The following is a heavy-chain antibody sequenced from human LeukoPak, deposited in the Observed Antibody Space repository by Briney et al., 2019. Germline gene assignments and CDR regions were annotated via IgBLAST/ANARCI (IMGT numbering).Heavy chain of an antibody. D-gene: IGHD3-22*01. CDR1: GFTFRDYA. CDR3: AKSYYFDGSGFYPFDY. J-gene: IGHJ4*02. CDR2: ISRGSGGST. Sequence: PGGSLRLSCAASGFTFRDYAMSWVRQAPGKGLEWVSGISRGSGGSTYYADSVKGRFTISRDNSKNTLYLQMNTLRAEDTAVYHCAKSYYFDGSGFYPFDYWGQGTLVTVSS. V-gene: IGHV3-23*01.